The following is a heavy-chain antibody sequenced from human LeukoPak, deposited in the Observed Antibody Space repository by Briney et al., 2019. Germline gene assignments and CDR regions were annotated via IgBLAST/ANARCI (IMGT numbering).Heavy chain of an antibody. Sequence: ASVRVSCKASGYTFIGYYMHWLRQVPGQGLEWMAWINPNGGDSAYAQNFQGRVTVTRDTTISTAYMELSRLRSEDTAVYYCARGRYYGSGSYSGDWFDPWGQGTLVTVSS. D-gene: IGHD3-10*01. CDR2: INPNGGDS. V-gene: IGHV1-2*02. J-gene: IGHJ5*02. CDR1: GYTFIGYY. CDR3: ARGRYYGSGSYSGDWFDP.